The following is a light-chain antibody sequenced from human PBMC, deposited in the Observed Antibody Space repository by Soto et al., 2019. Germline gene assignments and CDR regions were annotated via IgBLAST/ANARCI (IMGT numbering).Light chain of an antibody. CDR1: QSVRSTY. Sequence: EVFMTHSPGTLSVSPWERATLSCGSSQSVRSTYLAWYQQKPGQAPRLLIFGVSNRAAGIPARFSCSGSGTEFTLTIRSLQSEAFEVYSCKHYGECPLNVGGGNXVDIK. CDR2: GVS. V-gene: IGKV3-15*01. CDR3: KHYGECPLN. J-gene: IGKJ4*01.